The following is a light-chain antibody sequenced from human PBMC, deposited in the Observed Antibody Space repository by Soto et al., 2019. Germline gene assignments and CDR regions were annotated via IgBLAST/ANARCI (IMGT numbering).Light chain of an antibody. CDR3: QYDGTSPPYT. J-gene: IGKJ2*01. V-gene: IGKV3-20*01. Sequence: EIVLTQSPGTLSLSPGERASLSCRTSQSISSNYLAWYQQRPGQASSVLIYGSSNRATGTPHRFSGSGSGTDFTLTISRLGAEDFVVYYGQYDGTSPPYTFGHGTKLESK. CDR1: QSISSNY. CDR2: GSS.